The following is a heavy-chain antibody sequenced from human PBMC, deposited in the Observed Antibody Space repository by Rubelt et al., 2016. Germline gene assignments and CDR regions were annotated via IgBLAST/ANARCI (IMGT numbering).Heavy chain of an antibody. CDR2: ISSRGGNI. V-gene: IGHV3-11*01. J-gene: IGHJ4*02. D-gene: IGHD2-2*01. Sequence: GKGLEWVSYISSRGGNIYYADSVKGRFTISRDNAKKSLYLQMNSLRAEDTAVYYCAKGPRIVPAAFYFDYWGQGTLVTVSS. CDR3: AKGPRIVPAAFYFDY.